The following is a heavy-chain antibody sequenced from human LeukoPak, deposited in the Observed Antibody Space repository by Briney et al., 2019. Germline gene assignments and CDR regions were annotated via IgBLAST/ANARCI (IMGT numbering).Heavy chain of an antibody. CDR1: GFTFSSYS. Sequence: GGSLRLSCAASGFTFSSYSMNWVRQAPGKGLEWVSSISSSSYIYYADSVKGRFTISRDNAKNSLYLQMNSLRAEDTAVYYCARDLAMVRGVIFGYYFDYWGQGTLVTVSS. D-gene: IGHD3-10*01. V-gene: IGHV3-21*01. J-gene: IGHJ4*02. CDR3: ARDLAMVRGVIFGYYFDY. CDR2: ISSSSYI.